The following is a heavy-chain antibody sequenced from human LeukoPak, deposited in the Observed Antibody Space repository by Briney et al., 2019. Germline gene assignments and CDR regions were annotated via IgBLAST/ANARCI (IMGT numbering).Heavy chain of an antibody. J-gene: IGHJ4*02. Sequence: SETLSLTCAVSGGSISSSNWWSWVRQPPGKGLEWIGEIYPSGSTNYNPSLKSRVTISVDKSKSQFSLKLSSVTVADTAMYYCATISSPAGRHYWGQGTLVTVSS. CDR3: ATISSPAGRHY. V-gene: IGHV4-4*02. D-gene: IGHD3-3*02. CDR1: GGSISSSNW. CDR2: IYPSGST.